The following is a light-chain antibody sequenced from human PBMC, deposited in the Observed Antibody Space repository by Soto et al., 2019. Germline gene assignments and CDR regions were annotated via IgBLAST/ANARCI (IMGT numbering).Light chain of an antibody. Sequence: EIVLTQSPGTLSLSPGERATLSCRASQSVTSSYLAWYQQKPGQAPRLLIYGASSRANGIPDRFSGSGSGTDFTLTISRLEPEDFAVYYCQQYDSSPVTFGPGTKVDIK. CDR2: GAS. CDR3: QQYDSSPVT. V-gene: IGKV3-20*01. CDR1: QSVTSSY. J-gene: IGKJ3*01.